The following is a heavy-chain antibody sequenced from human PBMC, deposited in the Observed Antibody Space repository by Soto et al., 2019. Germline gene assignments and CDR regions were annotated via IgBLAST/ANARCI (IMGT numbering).Heavy chain of an antibody. D-gene: IGHD3-16*01. V-gene: IGHV3-30-3*01. CDR1: GFTFSSHT. CDR2: ISYDGTNK. CDR3: ARAFLGAYRSVYYYGMDV. J-gene: IGHJ6*02. Sequence: QVQLVESGGGVVKPGRSLSLSCAAPGFTFSSHTMTWVGQAPAKGLEGGTLISYDGTNKYYADSVKGRFTISRDNSKNTLYLQMNSLRAEDTAVYYCARAFLGAYRSVYYYGMDVWGQGTTVTVSS.